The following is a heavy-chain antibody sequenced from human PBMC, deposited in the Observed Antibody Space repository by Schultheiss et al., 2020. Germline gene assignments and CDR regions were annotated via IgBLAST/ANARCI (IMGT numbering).Heavy chain of an antibody. CDR3: ARTFWSGYFHYYYYMDV. CDR2: IYYSGST. CDR1: GGSISSYY. J-gene: IGHJ6*03. D-gene: IGHD3-3*01. V-gene: IGHV4-59*08. Sequence: SETLSLTCTVSGGSISSYYWSWIQQPPGKGLEWIGYIYYSGSTNYNPSLKSRVTISVDTSKNQFSLKLSSVTAADTAVYYCARTFWSGYFHYYYYMDVWGKGTTVTVSS.